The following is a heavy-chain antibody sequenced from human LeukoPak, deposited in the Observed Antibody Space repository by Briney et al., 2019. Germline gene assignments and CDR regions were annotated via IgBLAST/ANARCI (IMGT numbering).Heavy chain of an antibody. J-gene: IGHJ5*02. Sequence: GASVKVSCKASGYTFTSYDINWVRQAAGQGLEWMGWMNPNSGNTGYAQKFQGRVTMTRNTSISTAYMELSSLRSEDTAVYYCARRGLSIKHWFDPWGQGTLVTVSS. CDR2: MNPNSGNT. D-gene: IGHD3-10*01. CDR1: GYTFTSYD. CDR3: ARRGLSIKHWFDP. V-gene: IGHV1-8*01.